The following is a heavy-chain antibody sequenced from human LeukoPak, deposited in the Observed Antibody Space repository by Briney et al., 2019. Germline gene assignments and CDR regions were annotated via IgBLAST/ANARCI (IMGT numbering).Heavy chain of an antibody. Sequence: ASVKVSCKASGYTFTSYAMHWVRQAPGQRLEWMGWINAGNGNTKYSQKFQGRVTITRDTSASTAYMELSSLRSEDTAVYYCAREQWLVPHDAFDIWGQGTMVTVSS. CDR2: INAGNGNT. D-gene: IGHD6-19*01. CDR1: GYTFTSYA. J-gene: IGHJ3*02. V-gene: IGHV1-3*01. CDR3: AREQWLVPHDAFDI.